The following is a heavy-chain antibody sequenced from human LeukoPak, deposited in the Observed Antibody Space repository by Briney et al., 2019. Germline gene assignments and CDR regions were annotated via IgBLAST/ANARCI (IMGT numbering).Heavy chain of an antibody. J-gene: IGHJ3*02. CDR1: GFTLSNHW. CDR2: ISYDGSNK. Sequence: GGSLRLSCAASGFTLSNHWMIWVRQAPGKGLEWVAVISYDGSNKYYADSVKGRFTISRDNSKNTLYLQMNSLRAEDTAVYYCARDADYYDSSGPRGHAFDIWGQGTMVTVSS. V-gene: IGHV3-30-3*01. D-gene: IGHD3-22*01. CDR3: ARDADYYDSSGPRGHAFDI.